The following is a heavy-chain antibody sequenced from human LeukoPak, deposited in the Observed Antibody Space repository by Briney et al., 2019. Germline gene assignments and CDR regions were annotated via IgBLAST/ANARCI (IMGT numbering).Heavy chain of an antibody. D-gene: IGHD1-26*01. V-gene: IGHV3-48*04. J-gene: IGHJ4*02. CDR1: GFTFSTYS. CDR3: ARDRSGGATTIDY. CDR2: ISTSSSTI. Sequence: GGSLRLSCAASGFTFSTYSMNWVRQAPGKGLEWVSYISTSSSTIYYPDSVKGRFTISRDNAKNSLFLQMNSLRAEDTAVYYCARDRSGGATTIDYWGQGTLVTASS.